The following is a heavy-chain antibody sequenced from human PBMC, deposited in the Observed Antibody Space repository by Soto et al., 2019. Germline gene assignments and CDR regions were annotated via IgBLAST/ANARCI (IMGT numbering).Heavy chain of an antibody. J-gene: IGHJ6*02. D-gene: IGHD2-2*01. V-gene: IGHV1-46*01. CDR1: GYTFTSYY. Sequence: QVQLVQSGAEVKKPGASVKVSCKASGYTFTSYYMHWVRQAPGQGLEWMGIINPSGGSTSYAQKFQGRGTKTRDTSTSTVYMELSSLRSEDTAVYYCARRKGQLTLGRDYYYYGMDVWGQGTTVTVSS. CDR3: ARRKGQLTLGRDYYYYGMDV. CDR2: INPSGGST.